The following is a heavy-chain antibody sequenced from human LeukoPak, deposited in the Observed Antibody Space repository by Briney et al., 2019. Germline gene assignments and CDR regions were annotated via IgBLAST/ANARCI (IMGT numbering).Heavy chain of an antibody. CDR1: GFTVSSDY. J-gene: IGHJ3*02. Sequence: GGSLRLSCAASGFTVSSDYMGWVRQPPGKGLEWVSVIYSGGSTNYADSVKGRFTISRNNSKNTLHLQMNSLRVEDTAVYYCARGQSYYEAFDIWGQGTMVTVSS. V-gene: IGHV3-53*03. CDR2: IYSGGST. CDR3: ARGQSYYEAFDI. D-gene: IGHD1-26*01.